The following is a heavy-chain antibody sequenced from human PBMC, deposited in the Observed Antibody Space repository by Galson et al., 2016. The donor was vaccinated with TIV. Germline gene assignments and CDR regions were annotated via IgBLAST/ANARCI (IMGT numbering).Heavy chain of an antibody. Sequence: ETLSLTCAVSSYSIGSGFFWGWIRQTPGKGLEWIATGHHSGITYYNPSLKSRVAISLDTSNNQFFLRLNSVTAADRAVYFRARHEGGAFDIWGQGTMVTVSS. J-gene: IGHJ3*02. V-gene: IGHV4-38-2*01. CDR3: ARHEGGAFDI. CDR2: GHHSGIT. CDR1: SYSIGSGFF.